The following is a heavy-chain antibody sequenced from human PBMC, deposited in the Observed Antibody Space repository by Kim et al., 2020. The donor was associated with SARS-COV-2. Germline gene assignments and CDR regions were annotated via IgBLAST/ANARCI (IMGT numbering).Heavy chain of an antibody. CDR1: GFTFSSYA. V-gene: IGHV3-30-3*01. CDR3: ARVGKGPTTVTTQGYYY. J-gene: IGHJ6*01. D-gene: IGHD4-4*01. Sequence: GGSLRLSCAASGFTFSSYAMHWVRQAPGKGLEWVAVISYDGSNKYYADSVKGRFTISRDNSKNTLYLQMNSLRAEDTAVYYCARVGKGPTTVTTQGYYY. CDR2: ISYDGSNK.